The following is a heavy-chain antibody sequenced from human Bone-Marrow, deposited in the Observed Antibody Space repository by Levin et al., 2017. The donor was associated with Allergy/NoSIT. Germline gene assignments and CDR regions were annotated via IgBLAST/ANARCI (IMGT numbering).Heavy chain of an antibody. CDR3: ARERHNGHDNEFLPGFMDV. D-gene: IGHD5-12*01. J-gene: IGHJ6*02. Sequence: SGGSLRLSCAASGFTLSDYYMSWIRQAPGKGLEWISFISSSGSALYYADSVKGRFTISRDNAKNSQYLQMNSLRAEDTAVYYCARERHNGHDNEFLPGFMDVWGQGTTVIVSS. V-gene: IGHV3-11*01. CDR1: GFTLSDYY. CDR2: ISSSGSAL.